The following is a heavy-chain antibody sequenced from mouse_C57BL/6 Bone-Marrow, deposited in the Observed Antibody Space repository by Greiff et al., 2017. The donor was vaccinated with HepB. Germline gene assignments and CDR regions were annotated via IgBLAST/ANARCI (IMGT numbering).Heavy chain of an antibody. D-gene: IGHD1-1*01. CDR3: ARRLYYYGSSYEFAY. J-gene: IGHJ3*01. CDR2: IHPNSGST. CDR1: GYTFTSYL. V-gene: IGHV1-64*01. Sequence: QVQLQQPGAELVKPGASVKLSCKASGYTFTSYLMHWVKQRPGQGLEWIGMIHPNSGSTNYNEKFKSKATLTVDKSSSTAYMQLSSLTSEDSAVYYCARRLYYYGSSYEFAYWGQGTLVTVSA.